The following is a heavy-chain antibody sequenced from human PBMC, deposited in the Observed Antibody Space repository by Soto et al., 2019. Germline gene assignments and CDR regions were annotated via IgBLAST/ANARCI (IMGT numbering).Heavy chain of an antibody. J-gene: IGHJ6*02. CDR2: INAGNGNT. V-gene: IGHV1-3*01. D-gene: IGHD5-18*01. CDR3: ARDSGCSGYSYGCYGMDV. Sequence: GASVKVSCKASGYTFTSYAMHWVRQAPGQRLEWMGWINAGNGNTKYSQKSQGRVTITRDTSASTAYMELSSLRSEDTAVYYCARDSGCSGYSYGCYGMDVWGQGTTVTVSS. CDR1: GYTFTSYA.